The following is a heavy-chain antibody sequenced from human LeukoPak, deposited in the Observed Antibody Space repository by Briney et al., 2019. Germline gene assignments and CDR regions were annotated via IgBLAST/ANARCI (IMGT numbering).Heavy chain of an antibody. CDR3: ARGKWEPTFDS. V-gene: IGHV4-34*01. CDR1: GGSFSGYY. Sequence: SETLSLTCAVYGGSFSGYYWSWIRQPPGKGLEWIGEINHSGSTNYNPSLKSRVTISVDTSKNLFSLNLSSVTAADTAVYFCARGKWEPTFDSWGQGTLVTVSS. CDR2: INHSGST. D-gene: IGHD1-26*01. J-gene: IGHJ4*02.